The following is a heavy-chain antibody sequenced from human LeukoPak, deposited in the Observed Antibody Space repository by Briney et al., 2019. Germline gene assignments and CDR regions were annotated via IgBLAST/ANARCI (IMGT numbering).Heavy chain of an antibody. CDR1: GFTFSSNY. V-gene: IGHV3-53*01. J-gene: IGHJ6*03. Sequence: GGSLRLSCAASGFTFSSNYMSWVRQAPGKGLEWVSVIYSGGSTYYADAVKGRFTISRDNSKNTLYLQMNSLRAEDTAGYYCARYRGSGRYYYYYYMDVWGKGTTVTVSS. CDR3: ARYRGSGRYYYYYYMDV. CDR2: IYSGGST. D-gene: IGHD1-26*01.